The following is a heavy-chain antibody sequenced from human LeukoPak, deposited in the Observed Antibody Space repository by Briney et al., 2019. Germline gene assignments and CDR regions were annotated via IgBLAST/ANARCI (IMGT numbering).Heavy chain of an antibody. CDR1: GFTFSSYA. V-gene: IGHV3-23*01. D-gene: IGHD3-22*01. J-gene: IGHJ4*02. CDR3: AKMDDYYDSSGYLPPVGVMSHFDY. CDR2: ISGSGGST. Sequence: GGSLRLSCAASGFTFSSYAMSWVRQAPGKGLERVSAISGSGGSTYYADSVKGRFTISRDNSKNTLYLQMNSLRAEDTAVYYCAKMDDYYDSSGYLPPVGVMSHFDYWGQGTLVTVSS.